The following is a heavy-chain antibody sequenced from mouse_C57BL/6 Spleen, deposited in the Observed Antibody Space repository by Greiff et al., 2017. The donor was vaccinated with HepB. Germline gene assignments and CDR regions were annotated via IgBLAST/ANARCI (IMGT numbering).Heavy chain of an antibody. CDR3: ARRIGSYGAMDY. V-gene: IGHV5-17*01. J-gene: IGHJ4*01. CDR2: ISSGSSTI. CDR1: GFTFSDYG. D-gene: IGHD1-1*02. Sequence: EVKLMESGGGLVKPGGSLKLSCAASGFTFSDYGMHWVRQAPEKGLEWVAYISSGSSTIYYADTVKGRFTISRDNAKNTLFLQMTSLRSEDTAMYYCARRIGSYGAMDYWGQGTSVTVSS.